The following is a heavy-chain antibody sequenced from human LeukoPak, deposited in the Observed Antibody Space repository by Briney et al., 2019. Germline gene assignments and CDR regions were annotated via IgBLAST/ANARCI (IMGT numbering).Heavy chain of an antibody. CDR3: ARDRQLLLPRSGYYFDY. CDR2: ISAYNGNT. J-gene: IGHJ4*02. CDR1: GYTFTSYG. Sequence: GASVKVSCKASGYTFTSYGISWVRQAPGQGLEWMGWISAYNGNTNYAQKLQGRVTMTTDTSTSTAYMELRSLRSDDTAVYYCARDRQLLLPRSGYYFDYWGQGTLVTVSS. V-gene: IGHV1-18*01. D-gene: IGHD2-15*01.